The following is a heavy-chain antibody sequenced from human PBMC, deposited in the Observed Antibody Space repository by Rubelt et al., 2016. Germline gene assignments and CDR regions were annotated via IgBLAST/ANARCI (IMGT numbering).Heavy chain of an antibody. V-gene: IGHV4-59*01. CDR2: IYYSGST. J-gene: IGHJ4*02. Sequence: GRGLEWIGYIYYSGSTNYSPSLKSRVTISVDTSKDQFSLKLSSVTAADTAVYYCARAYSSGWYYFDYWGQGTLVTVSS. CDR3: ARAYSSGWYYFDY. D-gene: IGHD6-19*01.